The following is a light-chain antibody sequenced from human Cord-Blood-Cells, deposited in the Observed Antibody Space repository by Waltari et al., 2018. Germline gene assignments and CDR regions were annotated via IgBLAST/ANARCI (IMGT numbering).Light chain of an antibody. CDR2: EGS. V-gene: IGLV2-23*01. CDR3: CSYAGSSTFVV. J-gene: IGLJ2*01. CDR1: SSDVGSYNL. Sequence: QSALTQPASVSASPGQSITISCTGTSSDVGSYNLVSWYQQHPGKAPKLMIYEGSKRHSGVSNRFSGSKSGNTASLTISGLQAEDEADYYCCSYAGSSTFVVFGGGTKLTVL.